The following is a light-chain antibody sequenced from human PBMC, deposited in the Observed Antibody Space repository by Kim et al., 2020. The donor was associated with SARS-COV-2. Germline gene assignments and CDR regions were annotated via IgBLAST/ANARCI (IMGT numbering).Light chain of an antibody. J-gene: IGKJ2*01. CDR2: DAS. CDR1: QSVSSY. Sequence: LSPGERATLSCRASQSVSSYLAWYQQKPGQAPRLLIYDASNRATGIPARFSGSGSGTDFTLTISSLEPEDFAVYYCQQRSNWPPYTFGQGTKLEI. V-gene: IGKV3-11*01. CDR3: QQRSNWPPYT.